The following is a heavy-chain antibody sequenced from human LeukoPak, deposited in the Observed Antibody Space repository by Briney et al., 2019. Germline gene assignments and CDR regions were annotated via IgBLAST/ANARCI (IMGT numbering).Heavy chain of an antibody. D-gene: IGHD2-15*01. V-gene: IGHV4-4*07. CDR3: ARGYCSGGNCYYFDY. Sequence: PSETLSLTCTVSGGSISTYYWSWIRQPAGKGLEWIGRIYTSGSTNYNPSLKSRVTMSVDTPKNQFSLKLSSVTAADTAVYYCARGYCSGGNCYYFDYWGQGILVTVSS. CDR1: GGSISTYY. CDR2: IYTSGST. J-gene: IGHJ4*02.